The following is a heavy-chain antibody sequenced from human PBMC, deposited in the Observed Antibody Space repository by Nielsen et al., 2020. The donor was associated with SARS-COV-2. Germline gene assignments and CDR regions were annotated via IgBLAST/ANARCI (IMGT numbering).Heavy chain of an antibody. CDR2: ISSSSSYT. J-gene: IGHJ5*02. Sequence: GESLKISCAASGFTFSDYYMSWIRQAPGKGLEWVSYISSSSSYTNYADSVKGRFTISRDNAKNSLYLQMNSLIAEDTAVYYCARLLSIAARSWFDPWGQGTLVTVSS. V-gene: IGHV3-11*03. CDR3: ARLLSIAARSWFDP. CDR1: GFTFSDYY. D-gene: IGHD6-6*01.